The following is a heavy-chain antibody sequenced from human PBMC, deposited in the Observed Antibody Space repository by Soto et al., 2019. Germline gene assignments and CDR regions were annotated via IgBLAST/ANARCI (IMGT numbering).Heavy chain of an antibody. V-gene: IGHV3-53*01. CDR3: ATHPGGGGY. Sequence: EVQLVESGGGLIQPGGSLRLSCAVSGFTVSNNYMSWVRQAPGKGLEGVSVIYSGGYTAYGDSVKGRFTISRDNSKNPLFFQMKSPGPPDPAVFSCATHPGGGGYWGQGTLVTVSS. CDR1: GFTVSNNY. D-gene: IGHD3-10*01. J-gene: IGHJ4*02. CDR2: IYSGGYT.